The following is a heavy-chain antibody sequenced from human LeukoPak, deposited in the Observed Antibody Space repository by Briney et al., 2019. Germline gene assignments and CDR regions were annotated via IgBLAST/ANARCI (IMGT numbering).Heavy chain of an antibody. CDR3: ARDWTAAAGYDY. J-gene: IGHJ4*02. V-gene: IGHV1-2*02. CDR1: GGTFSSYA. D-gene: IGHD6-13*01. CDR2: INPNSGGT. Sequence: ASVKVSCKASGGTFSSYAISWVRQAPGQGLEWMGWINPNSGGTNYAQKFQGRVTMTRDTSISTAYMELSRLRSDDTAVYYCARDWTAAAGYDYWGQGTLVTVSS.